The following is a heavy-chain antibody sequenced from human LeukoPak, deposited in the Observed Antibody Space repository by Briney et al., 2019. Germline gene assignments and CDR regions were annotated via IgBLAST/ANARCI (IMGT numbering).Heavy chain of an antibody. Sequence: GGSLRLSCAASAFTFSSYSMNWVRQAPGKGLEWVSSISSSSSYIYYADSVKGRFTISRDNAKNSLYLQMNSLRAEDTAVYYCARDQRQQLVRAIDYWGRGTLVTVSS. CDR1: AFTFSSYS. CDR3: ARDQRQQLVRAIDY. V-gene: IGHV3-21*01. J-gene: IGHJ4*02. CDR2: ISSSSSYI. D-gene: IGHD6-13*01.